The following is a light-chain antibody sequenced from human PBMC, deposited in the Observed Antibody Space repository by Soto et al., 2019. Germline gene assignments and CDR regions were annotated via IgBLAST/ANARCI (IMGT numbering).Light chain of an antibody. CDR2: KAS. V-gene: IGKV1-5*03. CDR1: QTIGSW. Sequence: DIQLTQAPSTLSGSVGDSVTITCRASQTIGSWLAWYQQKPGKAPKLLIYKASTLKSGVPSRFSGSGSWTEFTLTISSLQPDDVATDDCQHYNSSSEAFGQGTKV. J-gene: IGKJ1*01. CDR3: QHYNSSSEA.